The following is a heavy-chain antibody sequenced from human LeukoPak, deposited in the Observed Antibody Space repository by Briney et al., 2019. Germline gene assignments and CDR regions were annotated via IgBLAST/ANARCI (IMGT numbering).Heavy chain of an antibody. V-gene: IGHV3-23*01. D-gene: IGHD3-22*01. CDR2: ISGSGGST. J-gene: IGHJ1*01. CDR1: GFTFSSYA. Sequence: PGGSLRLSCAASGFTFSSYAMSWVRQAPGKGLEWVSAISGSGGSTYYADSVKGRFTISRDNSKNTLYLQMNSLRAEDTAVYYCAKDGGYYYGSEYFQHWGQGTLVTVSS. CDR3: AKDGGYYYGSEYFQH.